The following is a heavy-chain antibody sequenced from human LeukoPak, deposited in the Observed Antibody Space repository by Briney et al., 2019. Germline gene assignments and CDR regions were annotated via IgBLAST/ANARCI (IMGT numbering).Heavy chain of an antibody. CDR2: IHRSGSP. CDR3: AREILGGFNPGAY. J-gene: IGHJ4*02. CDR1: LDSTTSNF. D-gene: IGHD1-14*01. Sequence: SETLSLTCTVSLDSTTSNFWSWVRHPPRKGLEWSGEIHRSGSPNYNPSLQSRVTISIDRSRNQIALELSSVTAADTAVYYCAREILGGFNPGAYWGQGTLVTVSS. V-gene: IGHV4-59*01.